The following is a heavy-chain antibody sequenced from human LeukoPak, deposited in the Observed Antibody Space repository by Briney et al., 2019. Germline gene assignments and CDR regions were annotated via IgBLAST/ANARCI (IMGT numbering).Heavy chain of an antibody. Sequence: GGSLRLSCAASGFTLSRYSMNWVRQAPGKGLEWVASISSSSAYIYYADSVKGRLAISRDNAKNSLYLQMNSLRAVDTAVYYCAMLGAFDIWGQGTMVTVSS. J-gene: IGHJ3*02. CDR2: ISSSSAYI. D-gene: IGHD2-8*01. V-gene: IGHV3-21*01. CDR1: GFTLSRYS. CDR3: AMLGAFDI.